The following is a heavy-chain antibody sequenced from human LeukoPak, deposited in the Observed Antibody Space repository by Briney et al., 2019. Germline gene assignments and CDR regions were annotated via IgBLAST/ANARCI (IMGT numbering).Heavy chain of an antibody. CDR2: IYTSGST. CDR3: ARKKIRYYYDSSGYYDY. D-gene: IGHD3-22*01. CDR1: GGSISSYY. Sequence: SETLSLTCTVSGGSISSYYWSWIRQPAGKGLEWIGRIYTSGSTNYNPSLKSRVTMSVDTSKNQFSLKLSSVTAADTAVYYCARKKIRYYYDSSGYYDYWGQGTLVTVSS. V-gene: IGHV4-4*07. J-gene: IGHJ4*02.